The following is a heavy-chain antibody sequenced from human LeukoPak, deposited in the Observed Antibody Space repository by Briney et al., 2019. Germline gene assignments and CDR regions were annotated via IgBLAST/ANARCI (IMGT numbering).Heavy chain of an antibody. V-gene: IGHV4-39*01. CDR1: GGSISSSSYY. CDR3: ARHRGYSSGSYYGYGIDV. J-gene: IGHJ6*02. D-gene: IGHD3-10*01. CDR2: IYYSGST. Sequence: SETLSLTCTVSGGSISSSSYYWGWIRQPPGKGLEWIGSIYYSGSTYYNPSLKSRVTISVDTSKNQLSLKLSSVTAADTAVYYCARHRGYSSGSYYGYGIDVWGQGTTVTVSS.